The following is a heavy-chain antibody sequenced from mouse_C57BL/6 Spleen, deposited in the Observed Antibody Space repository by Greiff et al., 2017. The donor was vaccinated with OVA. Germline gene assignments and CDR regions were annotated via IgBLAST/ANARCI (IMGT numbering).Heavy chain of an antibody. Sequence: QVQLQQPGAELVKPGASVKLSCKASGYTFTSYWLQWVKQRPGQGLEWIGEIDPSDSYTNYNQKFKGKATLTVDTSSSTAYMQLSSLTSEDSAVYYCARGYDGYYKAMDDWGQGTSVTVSS. V-gene: IGHV1-50*01. J-gene: IGHJ4*01. CDR3: ARGYDGYYKAMDD. D-gene: IGHD2-3*01. CDR1: GYTFTSYW. CDR2: IDPSDSYT.